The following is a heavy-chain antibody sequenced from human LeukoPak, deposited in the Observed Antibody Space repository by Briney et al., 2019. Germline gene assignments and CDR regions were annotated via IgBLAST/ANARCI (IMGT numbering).Heavy chain of an antibody. CDR1: GYTFTGYY. CDR3: ARVYYLWESYRYLFDY. V-gene: IGHV1-2*02. D-gene: IGHD3-16*02. Sequence: ASVKVSCKASGYTFTGYYMHWVRQAPGQGLEWMGWISPNSGGANYAQKFRGRVTMTRDTSITTAYMELSSLKSYDTALYYCARVYYLWESYRYLFDYWGQGSLVTVSS. CDR2: ISPNSGGA. J-gene: IGHJ4*02.